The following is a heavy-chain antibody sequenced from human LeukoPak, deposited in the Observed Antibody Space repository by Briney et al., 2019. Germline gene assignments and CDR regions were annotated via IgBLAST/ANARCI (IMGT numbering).Heavy chain of an antibody. CDR3: ARVIDYGTFDI. CDR2: INYSGST. Sequence: SETLSLTCTVSGGSISSYYWSWIRQPPGKGLEWIGYINYSGSTNSNPSLKSRVTISVDTSKNQFSLKLSSVTAADTAVYYCARVIDYGTFDIWGQGTMVTVSS. CDR1: GGSISSYY. V-gene: IGHV4-59*01. D-gene: IGHD4-17*01. J-gene: IGHJ3*02.